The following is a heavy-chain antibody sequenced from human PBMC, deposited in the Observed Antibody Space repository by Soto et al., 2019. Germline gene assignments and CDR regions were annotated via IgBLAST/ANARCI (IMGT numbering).Heavy chain of an antibody. Sequence: GGSLRLSCAASGFTFSSYAMSWVRQAPGKGLEWVSAISGSGGSTYYADSVKGRFTISRDNSKNTLYLQMNSLRAEDTAVYYCAKVGEEEATGPYYYGMDVGGQGTTVTVSS. V-gene: IGHV3-23*01. CDR2: ISGSGGST. CDR1: GFTFSSYA. D-gene: IGHD1-26*01. CDR3: AKVGEEEATGPYYYGMDV. J-gene: IGHJ6*02.